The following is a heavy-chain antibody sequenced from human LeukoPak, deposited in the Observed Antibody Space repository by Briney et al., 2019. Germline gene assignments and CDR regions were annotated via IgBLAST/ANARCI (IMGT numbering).Heavy chain of an antibody. D-gene: IGHD2-15*01. V-gene: IGHV4-4*07. CDR1: GGSISSYY. J-gene: IGHJ4*02. CDR2: IYTSGTT. Sequence: SETLSLTCAVSGGSISSYYWSWIRQPAGKGLEWIGRIYTSGTTNYNPSLKSRVTMSVDTSKNQFSLNLNSVSAADTAVYYCARTSPRAATFDYWGQGTLVTVSS. CDR3: ARTSPRAATFDY.